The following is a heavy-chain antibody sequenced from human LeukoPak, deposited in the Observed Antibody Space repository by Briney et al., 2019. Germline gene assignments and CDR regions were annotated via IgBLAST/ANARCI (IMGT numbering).Heavy chain of an antibody. CDR3: AADYTSRSYRFDH. V-gene: IGHV4-30-2*01. Sequence: SETLSLTCAVCGASLSSGDYFWSWIRQPPGKGLEWIGYIYHSGSTTYNPSLKSRLTILLDRSKNQISLKLNSVTAADTAVYYCAADYTSRSYRFDHWGQGTLVTVSS. D-gene: IGHD3-10*01. J-gene: IGHJ4*02. CDR2: IYHSGST. CDR1: GASLSSGDYF.